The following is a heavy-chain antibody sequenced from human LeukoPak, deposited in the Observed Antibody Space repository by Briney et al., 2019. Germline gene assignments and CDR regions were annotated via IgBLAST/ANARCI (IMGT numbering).Heavy chain of an antibody. J-gene: IGHJ4*02. V-gene: IGHV7-4-1*02. CDR1: GYTFTSYA. Sequence: ASVKVSCKASGYTFTSYAMNWVRQAPGQGLEWMGWINTNTGNPTYAQGFTGRFVFYLDTSVSTAYLQISSLKAEDTAVYYCARDAHYYDSSGYWVFDYWGQGTLVTVSS. D-gene: IGHD3-22*01. CDR3: ARDAHYYDSSGYWVFDY. CDR2: INTNTGNP.